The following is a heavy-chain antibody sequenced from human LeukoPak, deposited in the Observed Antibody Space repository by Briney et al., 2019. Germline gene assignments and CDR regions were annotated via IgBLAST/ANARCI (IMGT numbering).Heavy chain of an antibody. CDR2: INHSGST. Sequence: SETLSLTCAVYGGSFSGYYWSWIRQPPGKGLEWIGEINHSGSTNYNPSLKSRVTISVDTSKNQFSLKLSSVTAADTAVYYCERGVYQLLYVFDYWGQGTLVTVSS. D-gene: IGHD2-2*02. J-gene: IGHJ4*02. V-gene: IGHV4-34*01. CDR3: ERGVYQLLYVFDY. CDR1: GGSFSGYY.